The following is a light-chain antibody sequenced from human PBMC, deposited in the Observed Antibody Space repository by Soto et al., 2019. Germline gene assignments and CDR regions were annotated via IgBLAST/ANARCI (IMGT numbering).Light chain of an antibody. V-gene: IGKV1-9*01. CDR1: QGISSS. Sequence: DIPLTQAPSFLPASVGDRVTITCRASQGISSSLAWYQQKPGKAPNLLIYAASTLQTRVPSRFSGSESGTEFTLTIISLQPEDFATYYCQHLCAYPLDFGQVTRLDIK. CDR2: AAS. J-gene: IGKJ5*01. CDR3: QHLCAYPLD.